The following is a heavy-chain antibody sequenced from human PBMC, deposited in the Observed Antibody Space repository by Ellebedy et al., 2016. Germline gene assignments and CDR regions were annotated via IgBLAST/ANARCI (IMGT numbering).Heavy chain of an antibody. D-gene: IGHD3-22*01. CDR3: ARGHYYDSSGYYR. Sequence: SETLSLTCTVSGGSISSYYWSWIRQPPGKGLEWIGYIYYSGSTNYNPSLKSRVTISVDTSKNQFSLKLSSVTAADTAVYYCARGHYYDSSGYYRWGQGTLVTVSS. CDR1: GGSISSYY. V-gene: IGHV4-59*01. J-gene: IGHJ4*02. CDR2: IYYSGST.